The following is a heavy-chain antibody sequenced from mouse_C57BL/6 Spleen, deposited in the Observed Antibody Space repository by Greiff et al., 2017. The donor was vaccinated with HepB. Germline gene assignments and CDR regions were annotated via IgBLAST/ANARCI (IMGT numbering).Heavy chain of an antibody. V-gene: IGHV2-2*01. CDR1: GFSLTSYG. Sequence: QVQLQQSGPGLVQPSQSLSITCTVSGFSLTSYGVHWVRQSPGKGLEWLGVIWSGGSTDYNAAFISRLSISKDNSKSQVFFKMNSLQADDTAIYYCARVSYGSSYDYFDYWGQGTTLTVSS. CDR3: ARVSYGSSYDYFDY. J-gene: IGHJ2*01. D-gene: IGHD1-1*01. CDR2: IWSGGST.